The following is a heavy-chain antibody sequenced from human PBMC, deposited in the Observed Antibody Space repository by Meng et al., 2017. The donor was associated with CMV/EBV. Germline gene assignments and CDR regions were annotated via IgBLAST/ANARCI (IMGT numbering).Heavy chain of an antibody. D-gene: IGHD2-2*01. CDR2: INHSGRT. Sequence: GYFSGYYWSWSRQPPGKGLEWIGEINHSGRTNYNPSLKSRLTISVDTSKNQFSLKLSSVTAADTAVYYCARARCSSTSCYLPKRFDPWGQGTLVTVSS. V-gene: IGHV4-34*01. CDR1: GYFSGYY. CDR3: ARARCSSTSCYLPKRFDP. J-gene: IGHJ5*02.